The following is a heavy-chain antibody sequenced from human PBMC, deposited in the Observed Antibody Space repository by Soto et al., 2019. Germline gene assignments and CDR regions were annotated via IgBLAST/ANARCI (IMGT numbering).Heavy chain of an antibody. D-gene: IGHD2-2*01. V-gene: IGHV1-3*01. Sequence: ASVKVSCKASGYTFTSYAMHWVRQAPGQRLEWMGWINAGNGNTKYSQKFQGRVTITRDTSASTAYMELSSLRSEDTAVYYCARDTGYCSSTSCLYMDVWGQGTTVTVS. CDR2: INAGNGNT. CDR3: ARDTGYCSSTSCLYMDV. J-gene: IGHJ6*02. CDR1: GYTFTSYA.